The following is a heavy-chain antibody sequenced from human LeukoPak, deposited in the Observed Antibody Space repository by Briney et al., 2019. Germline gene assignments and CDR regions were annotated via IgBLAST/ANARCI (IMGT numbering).Heavy chain of an antibody. CDR1: GFTFSSYG. Sequence: GGSLRLSCAASGFTFSSYGMHWVRQAPGKGLEWVAFIRYDGSNKYYADSVKGRFTISRDNSKNTLYLQMNSLRAEDTAVYYCAKPGYVAAGNFMYYFDYWGQGTLVTVSS. CDR3: AKPGYVAAGNFMYYFDY. D-gene: IGHD6-13*01. J-gene: IGHJ4*02. V-gene: IGHV3-30*02. CDR2: IRYDGSNK.